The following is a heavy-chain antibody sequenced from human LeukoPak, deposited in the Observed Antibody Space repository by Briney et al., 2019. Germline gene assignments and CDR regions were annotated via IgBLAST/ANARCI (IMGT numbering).Heavy chain of an antibody. CDR3: ARCGGYSYGPNYDY. D-gene: IGHD5-18*01. CDR1: GGSFSGYY. Sequence: PSETLSLTCAVYGGSFSGYYWSWIRQPPGKGLEWIGEINHSGSTNYNPSLKSRVTISVDTSKNQFSLKLSSVTAADTAVYYCARCGGYSYGPNYDYWGQGTLVTVSS. V-gene: IGHV4-34*01. J-gene: IGHJ4*02. CDR2: INHSGST.